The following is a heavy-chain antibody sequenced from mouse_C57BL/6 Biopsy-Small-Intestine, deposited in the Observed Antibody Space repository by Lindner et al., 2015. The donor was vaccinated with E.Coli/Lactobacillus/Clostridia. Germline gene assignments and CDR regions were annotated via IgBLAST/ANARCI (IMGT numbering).Heavy chain of an antibody. CDR2: INPNNGGT. J-gene: IGHJ4*01. CDR1: GYTFTNYN. Sequence: VQLQESGSELVKPGASVKMSCKASGYTFTNYNMHWVKQSHGKSLEWIGYINPNNGGTSYNQKFKGKATLTVNKSSSTAYMELRSLTSEDSAVYYCARGVYYGNCYAMDYWGQGTSVTVSS. CDR3: ARGVYYGNCYAMDY. D-gene: IGHD2-1*01. V-gene: IGHV1-22*01.